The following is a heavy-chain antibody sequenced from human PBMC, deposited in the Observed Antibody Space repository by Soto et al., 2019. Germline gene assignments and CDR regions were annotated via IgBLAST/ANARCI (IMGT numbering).Heavy chain of an antibody. CDR3: AKDRVRVVVVVAAKYYYYGMDV. D-gene: IGHD2-15*01. CDR2: ISYDGSNK. CDR1: GFTISSYG. J-gene: IGHJ6*02. V-gene: IGHV3-30*18. Sequence: QVQLVESGGGVVQPGRSLRLSCAASGFTISSYGMHWVRQAPGKGLEWVAVISYDGSNKYYADSVKGRFTISRDNSKNTLYLQMNSLRAEDTAVYYCAKDRVRVVVVVAAKYYYYGMDVWGQGTTVTVSS.